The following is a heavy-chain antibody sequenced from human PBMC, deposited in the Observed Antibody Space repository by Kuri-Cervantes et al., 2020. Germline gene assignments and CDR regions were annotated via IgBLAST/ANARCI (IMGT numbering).Heavy chain of an antibody. CDR3: AHMSYDFWSGSPNWFDP. D-gene: IGHD3-3*01. Sequence: SGPTLVKPTQTLTLTCTFSGFSLSTSGVGVGWIRRPPGKALEWLALIYWDDDKRYSPSLKSRLTITKDTSKNQVVLTMTNMDPVDTATYYCAHMSYDFWSGSPNWFDPWGQGTLVTVSS. CDR1: GFSLSTSGVG. J-gene: IGHJ5*02. V-gene: IGHV2-5*02. CDR2: IYWDDDK.